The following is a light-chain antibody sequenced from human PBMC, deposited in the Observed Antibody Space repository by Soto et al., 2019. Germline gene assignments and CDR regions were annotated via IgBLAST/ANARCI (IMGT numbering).Light chain of an antibody. V-gene: IGKV1-5*01. CDR1: QSVGTW. Sequence: DIQMTQSPSTLSASVGGRVTITCRASQSVGTWVAWYQQKPGKAPKLLIYGASNLESGVPSRFSGSGSGTEFTLTITTLQPDDFATYYCLQDYNYPWTCGQGTKVDIK. J-gene: IGKJ1*01. CDR3: LQDYNYPWT. CDR2: GAS.